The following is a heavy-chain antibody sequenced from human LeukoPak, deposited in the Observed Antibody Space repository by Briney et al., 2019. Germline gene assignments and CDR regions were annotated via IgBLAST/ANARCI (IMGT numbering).Heavy chain of an antibody. CDR2: IDSDGSVT. CDR3: TRVLAGRSRLMDV. D-gene: IGHD6-6*01. CDR1: GFSLNNYL. J-gene: IGHJ6*02. V-gene: IGHV3-74*01. Sequence: GGSLRLSCAGSGFSLNNYLMHWVRQTPGRGLVWVSRIDSDGSVTNYADSVEGRFTISRDNAKNTLYLQMNSLRVEDTAVYYCTRVLAGRSRLMDVWGQGTTVTVSS.